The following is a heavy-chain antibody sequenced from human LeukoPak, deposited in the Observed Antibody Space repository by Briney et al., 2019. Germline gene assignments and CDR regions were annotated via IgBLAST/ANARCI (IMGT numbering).Heavy chain of an antibody. J-gene: IGHJ6*03. V-gene: IGHV3-73*01. CDR3: SRHSPQGGIQLYMDV. CDR1: GFTFSDSA. Sequence: GGSLKLSCVASGFTFSDSAMHWVRQASGKGLEWVGRIKSKTNSYATAYAASVKGRFTISRDDSKNTAYLQMSSLKTEDTAVYYCSRHSPQGGIQLYMDVWGKGTTVTVSS. D-gene: IGHD5-18*01. CDR2: IKSKTNSYAT.